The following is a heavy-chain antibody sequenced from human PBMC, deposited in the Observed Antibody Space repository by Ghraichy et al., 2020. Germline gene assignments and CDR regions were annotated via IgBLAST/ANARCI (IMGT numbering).Heavy chain of an antibody. J-gene: IGHJ4*02. CDR2: ISFDGST. D-gene: IGHD5-12*01. CDR1: GGSITSHY. V-gene: IGHV4-59*08. CDR3: ARLRGYSGYNFPIY. Sequence: SETLSLTCTVSGGSITSHYWSWIRQPPGKELEWIGYISFDGSTDYNPSLKSRVTISADTSKNQFSLKVSSVTAADTAVYYCARLRGYSGYNFPIYWGQGTLVTVSS.